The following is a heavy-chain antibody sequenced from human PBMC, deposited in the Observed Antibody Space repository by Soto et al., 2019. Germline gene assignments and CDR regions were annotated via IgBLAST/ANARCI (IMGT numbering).Heavy chain of an antibody. CDR1: GGSFSGYY. CDR3: ARQAVSGNSKQHFDY. V-gene: IGHV4-34*01. J-gene: IGHJ4*02. Sequence: SETLSLTCAVYGGSFSGYYWSWIRQPPGKGLEWIGEINHSGSTNYNPSLKRRVTISLDTSKNQFSLKLSSVTAAGTAVYYCARQAVSGNSKQHFDYWGQGTLVTVSS. D-gene: IGHD3-3*01. CDR2: INHSGST.